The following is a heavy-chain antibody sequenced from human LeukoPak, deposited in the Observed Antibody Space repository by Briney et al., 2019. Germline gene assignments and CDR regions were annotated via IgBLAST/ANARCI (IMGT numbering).Heavy chain of an antibody. V-gene: IGHV4-59*01. D-gene: IGHD3-3*01. CDR2: IYYSGST. J-gene: IGHJ6*03. Sequence: SETLSLTCTVSGGSISSYYCSWIRQPPGKGLEWIGYIYYSGSTNYNPSLKSRVTISVDTSKNQFSLKLSSVTAADTAVYYCARNLYYDFPYMDVWGKGTTVTVSS. CDR3: ARNLYYDFPYMDV. CDR1: GGSISSYY.